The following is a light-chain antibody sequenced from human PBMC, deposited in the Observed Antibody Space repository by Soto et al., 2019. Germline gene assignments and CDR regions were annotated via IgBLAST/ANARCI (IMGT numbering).Light chain of an antibody. V-gene: IGKV3-11*01. Sequence: EIVMTQSPGTLSLSPGERATLSCRASQSVTNNQLAWFRQKPGQAPRLLIYQTSLRAAGIPARFSASGSGTDFTLTISDVQPEDFALYYCHQRQSWPRTFGQGTKVDIK. CDR2: QTS. CDR1: QSVTNN. J-gene: IGKJ1*01. CDR3: HQRQSWPRT.